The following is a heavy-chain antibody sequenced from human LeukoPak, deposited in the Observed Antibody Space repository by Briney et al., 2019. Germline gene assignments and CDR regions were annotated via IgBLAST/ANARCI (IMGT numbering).Heavy chain of an antibody. Sequence: GGSLRLSCAASGFSFSSYHMSWVRQAPGKGLEWVSSISGSTTYTYYAGSVRGRFTISRDNAKNSLYLQMNSLRAEDTAVYYCARDVGDSSGWYGDSWYFDYWGQGTLVTVSS. J-gene: IGHJ4*02. V-gene: IGHV3-21*01. D-gene: IGHD6-19*01. CDR1: GFSFSSYH. CDR3: ARDVGDSSGWYGDSWYFDY. CDR2: ISGSTTYT.